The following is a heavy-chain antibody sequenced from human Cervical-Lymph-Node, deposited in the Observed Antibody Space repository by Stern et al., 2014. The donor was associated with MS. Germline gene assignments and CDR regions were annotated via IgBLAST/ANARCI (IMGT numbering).Heavy chain of an antibody. Sequence: EVQLVESGGGLVQPGGSLRLSCAASGFTFSSYWMHWVRQAPGKGLVWVSRINSDGSSTSYADSVKGRFTISRDNAKNTLYLQMNSLRAEDTAVYYCARGPMATIRDAYFDYWGQGTLVTVSS. J-gene: IGHJ4*02. CDR2: INSDGSST. D-gene: IGHD5-24*01. CDR1: GFTFSSYW. CDR3: ARGPMATIRDAYFDY. V-gene: IGHV3-74*02.